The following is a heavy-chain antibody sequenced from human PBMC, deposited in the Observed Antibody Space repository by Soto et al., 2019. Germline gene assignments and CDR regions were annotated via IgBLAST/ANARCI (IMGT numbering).Heavy chain of an antibody. CDR2: ISYDGSNK. J-gene: IGHJ4*01. D-gene: IGHD5-12*01. CDR1: GFTFSSFG. V-gene: IGHV3-30*18. Sequence: PGGSLRLSCAASGFTFSSFGMRWVRQAPGKGLEWVAVISYDGSNKYYAGSVKGRFTISRDNSKNTLYLEMNSLRAEDTAVYYCAKDPAVRDGYNYWFDYWGQGTLVTVSS. CDR3: AKDPAVRDGYNYWFDY.